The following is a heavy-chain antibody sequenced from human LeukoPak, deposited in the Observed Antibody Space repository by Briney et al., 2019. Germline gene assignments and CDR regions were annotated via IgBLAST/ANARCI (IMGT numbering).Heavy chain of an antibody. J-gene: IGHJ4*02. CDR3: ARGRGWQQFDY. D-gene: IGHD6-19*01. V-gene: IGHV3-7*05. Sequence: PGGSLRLSCSASGFTFSCYWMRWVRQAPGKRLEWVATIKQDGSDKYYVDSLKGRFTISRDNAKNSLYLQMNSLRAEDTAVYYCARGRGWQQFDYWGQGTLVTVSS. CDR1: GFTFSCYW. CDR2: IKQDGSDK.